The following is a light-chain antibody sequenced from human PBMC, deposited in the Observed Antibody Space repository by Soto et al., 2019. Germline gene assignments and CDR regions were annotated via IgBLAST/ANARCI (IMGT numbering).Light chain of an antibody. V-gene: IGKV1-6*01. CDR3: LQDYSNPDT. J-gene: IGKJ4*02. CDR1: QTIHNC. Sequence: QMTQFPSSLSASLGDRVTITCRASQTIHNCLKWYQQKAGTAPKLLIYATSTLQSGVPSRFSGSGSGTDFTLTINSLQPEDFATYYCLQDYSNPDTFGAGTKVDIK. CDR2: ATS.